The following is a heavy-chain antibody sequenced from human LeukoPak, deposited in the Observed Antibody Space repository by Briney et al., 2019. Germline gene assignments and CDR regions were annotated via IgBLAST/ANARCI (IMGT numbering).Heavy chain of an antibody. D-gene: IGHD3-22*01. Sequence: GRSLRLSCAASGFTFSSYAMHWAHQAPGKGLEWVAVISYDGNNKYYADSVKGRFTISRDNSKNTLYLQMNSLRAEDTAVYFCARQPDSSGSFDYWGQGALVTVSS. J-gene: IGHJ4*02. CDR3: ARQPDSSGSFDY. CDR2: ISYDGNNK. CDR1: GFTFSSYA. V-gene: IGHV3-30-3*01.